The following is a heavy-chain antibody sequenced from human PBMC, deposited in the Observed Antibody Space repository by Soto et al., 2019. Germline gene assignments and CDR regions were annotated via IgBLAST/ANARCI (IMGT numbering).Heavy chain of an antibody. CDR3: AGITSIQLRDFDI. V-gene: IGHV1-69*02. CDR2: IIPILGIA. D-gene: IGHD5-18*01. J-gene: IGHJ3*02. Sequence: ASVKVSCKASGGTFSSYTISWVRQAPGQGLEGMGRIIPILGIANYAQKFQGRVTITPDKSTSTAYMELSSLRSEDTAVYYCAGITSIQLRDFDIWGQGTMVTVSS. CDR1: GGTFSSYT.